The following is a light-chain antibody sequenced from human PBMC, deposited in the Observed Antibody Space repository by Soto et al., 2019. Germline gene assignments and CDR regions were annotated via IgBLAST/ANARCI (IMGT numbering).Light chain of an antibody. Sequence: QLTQAPSSLSASIGDRVTITCRASQIASIYLNWYQQKPGKAPEFLMYGAGSLPRGVPSRFSAPGSGTDFNLTISSLQPEDFATYYCPQTYTAPWTFGQGPKVEV. CDR2: GAG. CDR1: QIASIY. J-gene: IGKJ1*01. V-gene: IGKV1-39*01. CDR3: PQTYTAPWT.